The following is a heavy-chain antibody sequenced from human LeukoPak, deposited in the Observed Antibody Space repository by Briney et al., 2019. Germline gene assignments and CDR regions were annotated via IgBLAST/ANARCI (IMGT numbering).Heavy chain of an antibody. Sequence: SETLSLTCTVSGGSISSYYWSWIRQPPGKGLEWIGEINHSGSTNYNPSLKSRVTISVDTSKNQFSLKLSSVTAADTAVYYCARGMLRGRKAGYCSGGSCYSFADYWGQGTLVTVSS. CDR1: GGSISSYY. V-gene: IGHV4-34*01. D-gene: IGHD2-15*01. J-gene: IGHJ4*02. CDR3: ARGMLRGRKAGYCSGGSCYSFADY. CDR2: INHSGST.